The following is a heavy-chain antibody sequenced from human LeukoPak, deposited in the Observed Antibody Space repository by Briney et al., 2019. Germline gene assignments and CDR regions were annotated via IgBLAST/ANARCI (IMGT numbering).Heavy chain of an antibody. Sequence: SGPTLVNPTQTLTLTCTFSGFSLSTSGMRVSWIRQPPGKALEWLARIDWDDDKFYSTSLKTRLTISKDTSKNQVVLTMTNMDPVDTATYYCARIDWNDGSDAFDIWGQGTMVTVSS. J-gene: IGHJ3*02. CDR1: GFSLSTSGMR. CDR3: ARIDWNDGSDAFDI. CDR2: IDWDDDK. D-gene: IGHD1-1*01. V-gene: IGHV2-70*04.